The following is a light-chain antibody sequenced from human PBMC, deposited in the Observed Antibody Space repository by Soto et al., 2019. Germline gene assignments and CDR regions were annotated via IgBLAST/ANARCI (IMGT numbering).Light chain of an antibody. Sequence: EIVITQSPATLSVSPGERATLSCRASQSVSSNLAWYQQKPGQAPRLLIFGASTRATGTPARFSGSGSETEFTLTISSLQSEDFAVYYCQQYSDWPLTFGGGTKVEIK. CDR2: GAS. CDR1: QSVSSN. V-gene: IGKV3D-15*01. CDR3: QQYSDWPLT. J-gene: IGKJ4*01.